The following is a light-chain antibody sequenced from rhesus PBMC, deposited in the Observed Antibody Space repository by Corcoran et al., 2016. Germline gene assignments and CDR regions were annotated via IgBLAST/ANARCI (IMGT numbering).Light chain of an antibody. Sequence: QAALTQSPSVSGSPGQSVTISCTGTSSDIGGYNRVSWYQQHPGKAPKLMIYEVSKRPSGVSDRFSGSKSGNTASLTISGLQAEDEADYYCCSYAGSYTNYIFGAGTRLTVL. V-gene: IGLV2-23*02. J-gene: IGLJ1*01. CDR2: EVS. CDR3: CSYAGSYTNYI. CDR1: SSDIGGYNR.